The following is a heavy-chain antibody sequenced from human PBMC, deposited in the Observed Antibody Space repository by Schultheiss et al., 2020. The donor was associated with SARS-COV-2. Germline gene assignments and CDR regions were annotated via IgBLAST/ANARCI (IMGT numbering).Heavy chain of an antibody. Sequence: SQTLSLTCAVSSGSISSSNWWSWIRQPPGKGLEWIGEIYHSGSTNYNPSLKSRVTISVDTSKNQFSLKLSSVTAADTAVYYCAIDGSAGYDYWGQGTLVTVSS. V-gene: IGHV4-4*02. CDR1: SGSISSSNW. D-gene: IGHD6-25*01. CDR2: IYHSGST. CDR3: AIDGSAGYDY. J-gene: IGHJ4*02.